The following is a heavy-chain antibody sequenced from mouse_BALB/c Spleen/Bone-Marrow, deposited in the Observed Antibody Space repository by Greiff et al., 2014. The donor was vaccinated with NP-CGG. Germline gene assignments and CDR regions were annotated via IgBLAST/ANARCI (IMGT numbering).Heavy chain of an antibody. CDR1: GFPLTNYG. CDR2: IWAGGST. D-gene: IGHD2-4*01. CDR3: ARDRYYDYYFDY. Sequence: VQLVESGPGLVAPSQSLSITCTVSGFPLTNYGVHWVRQPPGKGLEWLGVIWAGGSTNYNSALTSRLSITKDNSKSQVFLKMNSLQTDDTAMYYCARDRYYDYYFDYWGQGTTLTVSS. J-gene: IGHJ2*01. V-gene: IGHV2-9*02.